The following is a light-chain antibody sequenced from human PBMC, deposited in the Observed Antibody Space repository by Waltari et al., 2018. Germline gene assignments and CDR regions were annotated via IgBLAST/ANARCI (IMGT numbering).Light chain of an antibody. J-gene: IGLJ3*02. V-gene: IGLV2-23*01. Sequence: QSALTQPASMSASPGQSITISCTVTNNDVGTYDLVSWYQQHPGRAPKLLIFQGTKRPSEVSGRFSGSKFADTASLTISGLQPEDEADYYCCSYAGTWLFGGGTKVTVL. CDR2: QGT. CDR1: NNDVGTYDL. CDR3: CSYAGTWL.